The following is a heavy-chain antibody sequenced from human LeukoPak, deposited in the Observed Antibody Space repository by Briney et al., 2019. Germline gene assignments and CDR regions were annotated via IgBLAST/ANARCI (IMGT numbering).Heavy chain of an antibody. CDR2: TSGSGSST. V-gene: IGHV3-23*01. Sequence: PGRSLRLSCAASGFTFSSYAMHWVRQAPGKGLEWVSATSGSGSSTYYADSVKGRFTISRDNSRSALYLEMNSLRAEDTAVYYCAKGPYGVGTSCHDYWGQGTLVTVSS. CDR3: AKGPYGVGTSCHDY. CDR1: GFTFSSYA. J-gene: IGHJ4*02. D-gene: IGHD3-3*01.